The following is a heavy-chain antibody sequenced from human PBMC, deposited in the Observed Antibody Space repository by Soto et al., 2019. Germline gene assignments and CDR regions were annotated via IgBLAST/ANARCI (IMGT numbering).Heavy chain of an antibody. CDR3: ARDPGQDEAMDY. V-gene: IGHV3-33*01. CDR1: GFTFSSFG. CDR2: IWHDGKNK. J-gene: IGHJ4*02. Sequence: QVQVVESGGGVVQPGRSLSLSCAASGFTFSSFGMHWVRQAPGKGLEWVAVIWHDGKNKYYADSAKGRFTISRDNSKNTLYLQMNSRRAEDTAVYYCARDPGQDEAMDYWGQGTLVTVSS.